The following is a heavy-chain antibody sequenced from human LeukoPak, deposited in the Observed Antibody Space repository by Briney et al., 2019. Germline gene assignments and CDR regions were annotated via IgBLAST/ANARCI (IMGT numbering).Heavy chain of an antibody. D-gene: IGHD6-13*01. CDR3: ASAGSHSYFDS. V-gene: IGHV3-23*01. J-gene: IGHJ4*02. CDR1: GFTFSTRA. Sequence: GGSLRLSCAASGFTFSTRAMTWVRQAPGKGLEWVSTISGSGADTYYADSVKGRFTISRDNSKNTLYLQMNSLRAEDTAVYFCASAGSHSYFDSWGPGTLVTVSS. CDR2: ISGSGADT.